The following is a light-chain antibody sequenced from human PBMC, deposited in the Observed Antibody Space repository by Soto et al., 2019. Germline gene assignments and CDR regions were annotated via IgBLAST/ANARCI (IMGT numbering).Light chain of an antibody. Sequence: EIVLTQSPGTLSLSPGERATLSCMSSQSVSSSYLAWYQQKPGQAPRLLIYGASSRATGSPDRFSGSGSGTDFTLTSSRLEPEDFAVYYCQQYGRTFGQGTKVEIK. V-gene: IGKV3-20*01. J-gene: IGKJ1*01. CDR2: GAS. CDR3: QQYGRT. CDR1: QSVSSSY.